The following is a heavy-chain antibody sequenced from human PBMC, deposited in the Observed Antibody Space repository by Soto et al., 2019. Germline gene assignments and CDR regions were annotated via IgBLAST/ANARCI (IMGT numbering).Heavy chain of an antibody. D-gene: IGHD3-9*01. V-gene: IGHV1-18*01. CDR1: GYTFTSYG. CDR3: ARDAYYDILTGYHYYYYGMDV. CDR2: ISAYNGNT. J-gene: IGHJ6*02. Sequence: QVQLVQSGAEVKKPGASVKVSCKASGYTFTSYGISWVRQAPGQGLEWMGWISAYNGNTNYAQKLQGRVTMTTDTSTSTAYMELRSQRSDDTAVYYCARDAYYDILTGYHYYYYGMDVWGQGTTVTVSS.